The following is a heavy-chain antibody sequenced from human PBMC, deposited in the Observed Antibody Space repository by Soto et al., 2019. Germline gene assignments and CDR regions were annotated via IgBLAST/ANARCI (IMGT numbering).Heavy chain of an antibody. CDR2: ISYDGSNK. V-gene: IGHV3-30*18. CDR1: GFTFSSYG. Sequence: GGSLRLSCAASGFTFSSYGMHWVRQAPGKGLEWVAVISYDGSNKYYADSVKGRFTISRDNSKNTLYLQMNSLRAEDTAVYYCAKDQVATQIYYGMDVWGQGTTVTVSS. D-gene: IGHD5-12*01. CDR3: AKDQVATQIYYGMDV. J-gene: IGHJ6*02.